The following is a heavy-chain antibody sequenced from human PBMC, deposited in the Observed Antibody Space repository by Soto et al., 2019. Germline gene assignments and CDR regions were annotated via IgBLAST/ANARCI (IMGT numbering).Heavy chain of an antibody. CDR1: GYSFTSNW. D-gene: IGHD1-7*01. CDR2: IYPGDSDT. J-gene: IGHJ4*02. CDR3: ARLARTVLGTITLSPSAYFDY. Sequence: GESLKISCKTSGYSFTSNWIGWVRQMPGKGLGWMGIIYPGDSDTRYSPSFQGQVSISADKSISTAYLQWSSLKASDTAMYYCARLARTVLGTITLSPSAYFDYWGQGTLVTVSS. V-gene: IGHV5-51*01.